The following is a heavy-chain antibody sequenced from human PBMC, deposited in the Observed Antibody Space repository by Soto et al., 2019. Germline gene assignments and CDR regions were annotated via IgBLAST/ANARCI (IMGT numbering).Heavy chain of an antibody. V-gene: IGHV1-8*01. CDR2: MNPNSANT. D-gene: IGHD6-19*01. CDR3: AGAKRDYSSGTYYFDY. CDR1: GYTFTSYD. Sequence: ASVKVSCKASGYTFTSYDINWVRQATGQGLEWMGWMNPNSANTGYAQNFQGRVTMTRNTSINTLYMELSSLKSEDTAVYYCAGAKRDYSSGTYYFDYWGQGTLVTVSS. J-gene: IGHJ4*01.